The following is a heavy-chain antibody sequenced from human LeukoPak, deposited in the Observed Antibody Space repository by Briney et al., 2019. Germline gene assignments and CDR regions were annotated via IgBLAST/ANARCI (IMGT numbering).Heavy chain of an antibody. Sequence: PSGTLSLTCAVSGGSISNSNWWSWVRQPPGKGLEWIGDIYQSGSTTYNPSLKSRVTISVDKSKNQFSLNLSSVTAADTAVYYCARPGLGAFHIWGQGTMVTVSS. CDR1: GGSISNSNW. V-gene: IGHV4-4*02. CDR3: ARPGLGAFHI. CDR2: IYQSGST. J-gene: IGHJ3*02. D-gene: IGHD3/OR15-3a*01.